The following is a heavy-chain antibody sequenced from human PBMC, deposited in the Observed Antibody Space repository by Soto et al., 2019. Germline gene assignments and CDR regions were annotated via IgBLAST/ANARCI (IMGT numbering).Heavy chain of an antibody. CDR1: GGSINYSPYF. J-gene: IGHJ4*02. V-gene: IGHV4-30-4*01. D-gene: IGHD3-3*01. Sequence: QVQLQESGPGLVKPSQTLSLTCTVSGGSINYSPYFWSWIRQTPGKGLEWIGHIYNSGTTYTNPSLNRRATISGDTSPNQFSLNLKSVTAADTAVYYWARGPSADKVDYWGQGTLVTVSS. CDR2: IYNSGTT. CDR3: ARGPSADKVDY.